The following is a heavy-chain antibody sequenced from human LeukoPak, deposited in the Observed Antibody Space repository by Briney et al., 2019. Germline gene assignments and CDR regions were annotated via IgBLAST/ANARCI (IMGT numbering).Heavy chain of an antibody. J-gene: IGHJ3*02. D-gene: IGHD4-23*01. CDR1: GFTFSSYA. CDR2: ISSYGGTT. Sequence: GGSLRLSCSASGFTFSSYAMHWVRQAPGKGLEHVSAISSYGGTTYYADSVKGKFTISRDNSKNTLYLQMSSLRAEDTAVYYCVKVGSSATVVNAFDIWGQGTWSPSLQ. CDR3: VKVGSSATVVNAFDI. V-gene: IGHV3-64D*06.